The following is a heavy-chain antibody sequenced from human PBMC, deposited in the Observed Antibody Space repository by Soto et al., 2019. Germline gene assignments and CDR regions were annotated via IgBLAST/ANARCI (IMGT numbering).Heavy chain of an antibody. D-gene: IGHD2-2*02. Sequence: EVHLVESGGGFVQPGRSLRLSCAASGFTFDDYTMHWVRQAPGKGLEWVSGISWNSVTIVYADSVKGRFTISRDNAKKALYLEFNSVSGEDTGLYYLSKERQRCIETNCYTWATGGADVWGQGTKVTVSS. CDR3: SKERQRCIETNCYTWATGGADV. V-gene: IGHV3-9*01. CDR1: GFTFDDYT. CDR2: ISWNSVTI. J-gene: IGHJ6*02.